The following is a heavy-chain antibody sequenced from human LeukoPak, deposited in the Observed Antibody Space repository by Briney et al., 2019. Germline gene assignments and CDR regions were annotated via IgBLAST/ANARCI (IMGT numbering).Heavy chain of an antibody. V-gene: IGHV2-70*11. Sequence: SGPTLVNPTQTLTLTCTFSGFSLSTSGMCLSWIRQPPGKPLEWLSRFDWFDDKYYSTSLKTSLTISKDPSKNQVVLTMTNMDPVDTATYYCARITGYDSSGYYVDYWGQGTLVTVSS. J-gene: IGHJ4*02. CDR1: GFSLSTSGMC. CDR3: ARITGYDSSGYYVDY. CDR2: FDWFDDK. D-gene: IGHD3-22*01.